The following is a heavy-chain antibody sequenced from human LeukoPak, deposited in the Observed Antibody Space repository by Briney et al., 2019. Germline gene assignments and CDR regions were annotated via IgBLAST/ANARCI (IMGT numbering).Heavy chain of an antibody. Sequence: PGGSLRLSCAASGFTFSSYSMNWVRQAPGEGLEWVSYISSSSSTIYYADSVKGRFTISRDNAKNSLYLQMNSLRAEDTAVYYCASSDFWSGYPPNYGMDVWGQGTTVTVSS. J-gene: IGHJ6*02. CDR3: ASSDFWSGYPPNYGMDV. V-gene: IGHV3-48*01. D-gene: IGHD3-3*01. CDR1: GFTFSSYS. CDR2: ISSSSSTI.